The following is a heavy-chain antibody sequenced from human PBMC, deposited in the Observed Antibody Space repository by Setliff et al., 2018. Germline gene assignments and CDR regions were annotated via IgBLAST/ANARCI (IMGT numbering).Heavy chain of an antibody. CDR1: GYRFIVYY. Sequence: ASVKVSCKGSGYRFIVYYIHWVRQTPGKGLEWMGRVDPEDGQAIYAKKFQGRFTITADTSIDTAYMELSSLTSEDTAVYYCATDLAIRGVQFDYWGRGTLVTVS. CDR3: ATDLAIRGVQFDY. D-gene: IGHD3-10*01. V-gene: IGHV1-69-2*01. CDR2: VDPEDGQA. J-gene: IGHJ4*02.